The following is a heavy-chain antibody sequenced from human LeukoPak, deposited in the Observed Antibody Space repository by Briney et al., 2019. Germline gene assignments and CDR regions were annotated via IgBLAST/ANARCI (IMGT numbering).Heavy chain of an antibody. J-gene: IGHJ4*02. CDR2: INHSGST. CDR1: GGSFSGYY. CDR3: ASMSGGGRY. V-gene: IGHV4-34*01. D-gene: IGHD2-15*01. Sequence: PSETLSLTCAVYGGSFSGYYWSWIRQPPGKGLEWIGEINHSGSTNYNPSLKSRVTISVDTSKNQFSLKLSSVTAADTAVYYCASMSGGGRYWSQGTLVTVSS.